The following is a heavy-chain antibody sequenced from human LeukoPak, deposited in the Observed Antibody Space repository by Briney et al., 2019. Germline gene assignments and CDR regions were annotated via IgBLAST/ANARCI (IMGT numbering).Heavy chain of an antibody. CDR2: INHSGNT. CDR3: ARGHSSVVTAIPYYFDY. D-gene: IGHD2-21*02. J-gene: IGHJ4*02. Sequence: SETLSLTCAVYGGSFSGYYRSWIRQPPGKGLEWIGEINHSGNTYYNPSLKSRVTISVDTSKNQVSLRVNSVTAADTAVYYCARGHSSVVTAIPYYFDYWGRGTLVTVSS. CDR1: GGSFSGYY. V-gene: IGHV4-34*01.